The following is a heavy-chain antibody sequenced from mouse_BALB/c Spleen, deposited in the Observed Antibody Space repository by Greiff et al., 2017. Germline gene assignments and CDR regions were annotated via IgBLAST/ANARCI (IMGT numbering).Heavy chain of an antibody. V-gene: IGHV1-7*01. Sequence: VQLVESGAELAKPGASVKMSCKASGYTFTSYWMHWVKQRPGQGLEWIGYINPSTGYTEYNQKFKDKATLTADKSSSTAYMQLSSLTSEDSAVYYCARSGSMDYWGQGTSVTVSS. J-gene: IGHJ4*01. CDR2: INPSTGYT. D-gene: IGHD3-1*01. CDR1: GYTFTSYW. CDR3: ARSGSMDY.